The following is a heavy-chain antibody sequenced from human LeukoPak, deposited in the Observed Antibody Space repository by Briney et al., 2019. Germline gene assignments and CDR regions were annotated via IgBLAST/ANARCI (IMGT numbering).Heavy chain of an antibody. V-gene: IGHV3-30*02. CDR1: GFTFSSYG. D-gene: IGHD5-12*01. CDR3: ARGPSGYHNT. J-gene: IGHJ4*02. CDR2: IRYDGSNK. Sequence: PGGSLRLSCAVSGFTFSSYGMHWVRQPPGKGLEWVAFIRYDGSNKYYADSVKGRFTISRDNSKNTLYLQMNSLRAEDTAVYYCARGPSGYHNTGGQGTLVTVSS.